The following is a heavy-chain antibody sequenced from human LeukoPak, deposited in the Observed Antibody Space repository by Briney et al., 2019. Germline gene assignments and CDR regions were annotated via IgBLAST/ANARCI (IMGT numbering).Heavy chain of an antibody. D-gene: IGHD6-13*01. CDR1: GFTFSSYG. CDR3: AKDGGIAAEHTLLPWY. V-gene: IGHV3-30*02. Sequence: GGSLRLSCAASGFTFSSYGMHWVRQAPGKGLEWGAFIRYDGSNKYYADSVKGRFTISRGNSKNTLYLQMNSLRAEDTAVYYCAKDGGIAAEHTLLPWYWGQGTLVTVSS. J-gene: IGHJ4*02. CDR2: IRYDGSNK.